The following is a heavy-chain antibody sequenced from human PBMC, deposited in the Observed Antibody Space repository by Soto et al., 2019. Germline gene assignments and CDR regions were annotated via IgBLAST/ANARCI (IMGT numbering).Heavy chain of an antibody. D-gene: IGHD2-15*01. J-gene: IGHJ1*01. Sequence: QVQLEQSGAEVKKPGASVKVSCKSSGYTFTIFAMHWVRQAPGQRLEWMGWINADNGNTKYSQKFQGRVTITRDTSTSTNSMGLGSLRSENTAVYYSARQAEGGNTYTYGGQGTVVSDSS. CDR2: INADNGNT. CDR1: GYTFTIFA. V-gene: IGHV1-3*01. CDR3: ARQAEGGNTYTY.